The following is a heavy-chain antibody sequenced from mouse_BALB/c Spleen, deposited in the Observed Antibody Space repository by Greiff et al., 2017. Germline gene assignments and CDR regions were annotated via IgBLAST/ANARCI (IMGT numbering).Heavy chain of an antibody. J-gene: IGHJ4*01. D-gene: IGHD2-4*01. CDR3: ARGRPLYYDYDAGRYAMDY. V-gene: IGHV1S81*02. CDR1: GYTFTSYY. CDR2: INPSNGGT. Sequence: QVQLQQSGAELVKPGASVKLSCKASGYTFTSYYMYWVKQRPGQGLEWIGEINPSNGGTNFNEKLKSKATLTVDKSSRTAYRQLSSLTSEDSAVYYCARGRPLYYDYDAGRYAMDYWGQGTSVTVSS.